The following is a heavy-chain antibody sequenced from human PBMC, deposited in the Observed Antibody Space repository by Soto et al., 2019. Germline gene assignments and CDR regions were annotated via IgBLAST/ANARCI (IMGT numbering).Heavy chain of an antibody. Sequence: GGSLRLSCAASGFTFSDHYMSWIRQAPGKGLEWIGYSSNSGSFTRYADSVRGRFSISRDNAKNSLYLQINSLRGDDTAVYYCVRSGDNYNLLDYWGQGTPVTVSS. CDR1: GFTFSDHY. D-gene: IGHD1-1*01. V-gene: IGHV3-11*06. CDR2: SSNSGSFT. J-gene: IGHJ4*02. CDR3: VRSGDNYNLLDY.